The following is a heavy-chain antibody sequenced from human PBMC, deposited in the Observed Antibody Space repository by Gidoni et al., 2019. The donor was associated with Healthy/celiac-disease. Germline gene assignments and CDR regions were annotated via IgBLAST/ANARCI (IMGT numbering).Heavy chain of an antibody. CDR1: GGSISSSSYY. D-gene: IGHD2-8*01. V-gene: IGHV4-39*01. CDR3: AGKDIVVDAPYCTNGVCYGNYFDY. J-gene: IGHJ4*02. Sequence: QLQLQESGPGLVKPSETLSLTCTVSGGSISSSSYYWGWIRTPPGKGLEWIGSIYYSGSTYYNPSLKRRVTISVDTSKNQFSLKLSSVTAADTAVYYCAGKDIVVDAPYCTNGVCYGNYFDYWGQGTLVTVSS. CDR2: IYYSGST.